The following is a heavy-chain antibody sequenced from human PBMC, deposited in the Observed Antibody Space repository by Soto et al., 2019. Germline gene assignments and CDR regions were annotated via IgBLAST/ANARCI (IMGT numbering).Heavy chain of an antibody. CDR1: GGTFSSYA. J-gene: IGHJ4*02. CDR2: IIPIFGTA. Sequence: SVKVSCKASGGTFSSYAISWVRQAPGQGLEWMGGIIPIFGTANYAQKFQGRVTITADESTSTAYMELSSLRSEDTAVYYCARLLFLRTAMAPFDYWGQGTLVTVSS. V-gene: IGHV1-69*13. D-gene: IGHD5-18*01. CDR3: ARLLFLRTAMAPFDY.